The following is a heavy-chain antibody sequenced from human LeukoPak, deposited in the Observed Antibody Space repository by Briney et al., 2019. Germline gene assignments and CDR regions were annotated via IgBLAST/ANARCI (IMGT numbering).Heavy chain of an antibody. J-gene: IGHJ6*03. CDR3: ARDAQWLVPEGYYYYMDV. CDR2: ISSSSSYI. V-gene: IGHV3-21*01. Sequence: PGGSLRLSCAGSGFTFSRYNMNWVRQAPGKGLGRVSSISSSSSYIYCADSVKGRFTISRDNAQNSLLLQMNSLRAEDTAVYYCARDAQWLVPEGYYYYMDVWGKGTTVTVSS. CDR1: GFTFSRYN. D-gene: IGHD6-19*01.